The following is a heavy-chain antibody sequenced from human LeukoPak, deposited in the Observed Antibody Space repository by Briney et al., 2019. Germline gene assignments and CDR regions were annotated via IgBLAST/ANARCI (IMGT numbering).Heavy chain of an antibody. D-gene: IGHD3-22*01. J-gene: IGHJ4*02. CDR1: GYSISSGYY. Sequence: SETLSLTCTVSGYSISSGYYWGWIRQPPGKGLEWIGSIYHSGRTFYNPSLKSRVTISVDTPKNQFSMKLSSVTAADTAVYYCAREMYDSGGYRVSYFDYWGQGILVTVSS. CDR2: IYHSGRT. CDR3: AREMYDSGGYRVSYFDY. V-gene: IGHV4-38-2*02.